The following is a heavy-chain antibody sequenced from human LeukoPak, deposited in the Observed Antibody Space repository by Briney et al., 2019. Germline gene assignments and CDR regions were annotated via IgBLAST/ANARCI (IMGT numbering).Heavy chain of an antibody. CDR3: ARGVDTAMVPPNPHGMDV. CDR1: GFSFSSGT. Sequence: GGSLRLSCAASGFSFSSGTMNWVRQAPGKALEWVSSLSGSGRLIWYAGSVKGRFTISRDNAANSLFLQMNSLRVEDTAVYYCARGVDTAMVPPNPHGMDVWGQGTTVTVSS. J-gene: IGHJ6*02. CDR2: LSGSGRLI. D-gene: IGHD5-18*01. V-gene: IGHV3-21*06.